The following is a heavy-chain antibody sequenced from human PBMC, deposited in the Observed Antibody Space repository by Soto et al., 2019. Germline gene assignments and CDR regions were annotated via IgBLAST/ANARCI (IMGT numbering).Heavy chain of an antibody. CDR3: AKDGGSIAVAGFDY. V-gene: IGHV3-30*18. J-gene: IGHJ4*02. Sequence: QVQLVESGGGVVQPGRSLRLSCAASGFTFSSYGMHWVRQAPGKGLEWVAVISYDGSNKYYADSVKGRFTISRDNSKNTLYLQMNSLRAEDTAVYYCAKDGGSIAVAGFDYWGQGTLVTVSS. CDR1: GFTFSSYG. CDR2: ISYDGSNK. D-gene: IGHD6-19*01.